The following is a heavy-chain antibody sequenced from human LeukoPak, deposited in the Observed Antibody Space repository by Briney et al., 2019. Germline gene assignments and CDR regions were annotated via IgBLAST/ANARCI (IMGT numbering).Heavy chain of an antibody. CDR2: IYYSGST. CDR3: ARGVAGYFDL. J-gene: IGHJ2*01. CDR1: GGSISSSSYY. V-gene: IGHV4-39*07. Sequence: SETLSLTCTVSGGSISSSSYYWGWIRQPPGKGLEWIGSIYYSGSTYYNPSLKSRVTISVDTSKNQFSLKLSSVTAADTAVYYCARGVAGYFDLWGVAPWSLSPQ. D-gene: IGHD5/OR15-5a*01.